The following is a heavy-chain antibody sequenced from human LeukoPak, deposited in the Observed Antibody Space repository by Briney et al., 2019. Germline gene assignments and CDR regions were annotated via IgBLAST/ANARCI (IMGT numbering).Heavy chain of an antibody. D-gene: IGHD6-19*01. J-gene: IGHJ4*02. CDR3: ARGRYSSGWYDY. CDR1: GGSISSGDYY. V-gene: IGHV4-30-4*01. CDR2: IYYSGST. Sequence: TSETLSLTCTVSGGSISSGDYYWSWIRQPPGKGLEWIGYIYYSGSTYYNPSLKSRVTISVDTSKNQFSLKLSSVTAADTAVYYCARGRYSSGWYDYWGQGTLVTVSS.